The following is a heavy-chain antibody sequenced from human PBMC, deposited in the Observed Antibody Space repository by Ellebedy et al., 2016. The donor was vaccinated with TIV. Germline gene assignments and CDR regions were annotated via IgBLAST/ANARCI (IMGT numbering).Heavy chain of an antibody. CDR2: MKQDGSET. V-gene: IGHV3-7*03. CDR1: GFTFTRHW. D-gene: IGHD3-22*01. Sequence: GESLKISCVASGFTFTRHWMSWVRQAPEKGLEWVANMKQDGSETNYVDSVNGRFTISRDNAKNSLHLQMNGLRAEDTAVYYCARRRESKPYDSRDAFDIWGQGTMVTVSS. CDR3: ARRRESKPYDSRDAFDI. J-gene: IGHJ3*02.